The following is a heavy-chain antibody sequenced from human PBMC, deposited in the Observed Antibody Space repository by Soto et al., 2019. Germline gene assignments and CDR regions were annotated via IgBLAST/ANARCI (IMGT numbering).Heavy chain of an antibody. CDR3: AKYPTMVRGVPGGYFDY. J-gene: IGHJ4*02. CDR1: GFTFSSYA. D-gene: IGHD3-10*01. V-gene: IGHV3-23*01. Sequence: GGSLRLSCAASGFTFSSYAMSWVRQAPGKGLEWVSAISGSGGSTYYADSVKGRFAISRDNSKNTLYLQMNSLRAEDTAVYYCAKYPTMVRGVPGGYFDYWGQGTLVTVSS. CDR2: ISGSGGST.